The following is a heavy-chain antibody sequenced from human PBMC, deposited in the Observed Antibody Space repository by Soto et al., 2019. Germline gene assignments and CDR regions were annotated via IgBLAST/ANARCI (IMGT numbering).Heavy chain of an antibody. CDR3: GGEGDYYGSSCPGFDY. CDR1: GFTFSIYG. J-gene: IGHJ4*02. D-gene: IGHD3-22*01. CDR2: VWYDGSNK. Sequence: QVQLVEAGGGVVQPGRSLRLSCAASGFTFSIYGMHWVRQAPCKVLDWVAVVWYDGSNKYYADSVKGRFTIYRGNSEDSLDLEMNSVRAEAMAVYYGGGEGDYYGSSCPGFDYWFQGTLVTVSS. V-gene: IGHV3-33*01.